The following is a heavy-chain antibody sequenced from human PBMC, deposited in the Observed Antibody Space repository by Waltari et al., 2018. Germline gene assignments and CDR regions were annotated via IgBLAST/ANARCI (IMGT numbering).Heavy chain of an antibody. CDR1: GGSFSGYY. CDR2: INHSGST. J-gene: IGHJ3*02. V-gene: IGHV4-34*01. Sequence: QVQLQQWGAGLLKPSETLSLTCAVYGGSFSGYYWSWIRQPPGKGLEWIGEINHSGSTNYNPSLKSRVTISVDTSKTQFSLKLSSVPAADTAVYYCARDVLLWFGEFRRRAFYIWGQGTMVTVSS. D-gene: IGHD3-10*01. CDR3: ARDVLLWFGEFRRRAFYI.